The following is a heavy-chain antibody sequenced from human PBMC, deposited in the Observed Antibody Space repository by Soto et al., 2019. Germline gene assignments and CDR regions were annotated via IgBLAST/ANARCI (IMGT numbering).Heavy chain of an antibody. CDR1: GGSLRGYS. CDR3: ARSSGTFNWFDP. V-gene: IGHV4-59*12. Sequence: PSETLSLTCTVSGGSLRGYSWSWIRQSPGKGLEWIGYVYSGGGTNYSPSFMGRVTISVDTTDNQFSLKLNSVTAADTAVYYCARSSGTFNWFDPWGQGTLVTVSS. D-gene: IGHD1-26*01. J-gene: IGHJ5*02. CDR2: VYSGGGT.